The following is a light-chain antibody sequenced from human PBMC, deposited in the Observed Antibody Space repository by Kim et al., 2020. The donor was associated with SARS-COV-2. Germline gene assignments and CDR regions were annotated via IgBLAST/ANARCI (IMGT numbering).Light chain of an antibody. Sequence: SASVGDRVTNTYRASQSISSWLAWYQQKPGKAPKLLIYKATSLESGVPSRFSGSGSGTEFTLTISSLQPDDFATYYCQQYNSYPYTFGQGTKLEI. V-gene: IGKV1-5*03. J-gene: IGKJ2*01. CDR3: QQYNSYPYT. CDR1: QSISSW. CDR2: KAT.